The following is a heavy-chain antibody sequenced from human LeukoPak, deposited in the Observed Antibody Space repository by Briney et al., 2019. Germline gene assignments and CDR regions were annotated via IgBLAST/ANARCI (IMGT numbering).Heavy chain of an antibody. CDR1: GFTFSTYG. J-gene: IGHJ5*02. D-gene: IGHD4-17*01. CDR2: IWYDGSNK. V-gene: IGHV3-33*01. Sequence: GGSLRLSCAASGFTFSTYGMHWVRQAPGKGLEGVAVIWYDGSNKYYADSVKGRFTISRDNSKNTLYLQMDSLRAEDTAVYYCARDRNYADYGLSNWFDPWGQGTLVTVSS. CDR3: ARDRNYADYGLSNWFDP.